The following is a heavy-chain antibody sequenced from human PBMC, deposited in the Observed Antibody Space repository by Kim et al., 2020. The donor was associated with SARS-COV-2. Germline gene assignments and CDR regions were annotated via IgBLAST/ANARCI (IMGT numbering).Heavy chain of an antibody. Sequence: SETLSLTCTVSGGSISSYYWSWIRQPPGKGLEWIGYIYYSGSTNYNPSLKSRVTISVDTSKNQFSLKLSSVTAADTAVYYCARKQWLAQPFDYWGQGTLVTVSS. CDR2: IYYSGST. D-gene: IGHD6-19*01. CDR1: GGSISSYY. CDR3: ARKQWLAQPFDY. V-gene: IGHV4-59*13. J-gene: IGHJ4*02.